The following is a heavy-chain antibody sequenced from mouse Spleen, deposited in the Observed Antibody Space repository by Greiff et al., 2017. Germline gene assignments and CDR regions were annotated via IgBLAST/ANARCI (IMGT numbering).Heavy chain of an antibody. Sequence: VKLQQPGAELVMPGASVKLSCKASGYTFTSYWMHWVKQRPGQGLEWIGEIDPSDSYTNYNQKFKGKATLTVDKSSSTAYMQLSSLTSEDSAVYYCARSGGNSYYFDYWGQGTTLTVSS. CDR1: GYTFTSYW. CDR2: IDPSDSYT. CDR3: ARSGGNSYYFDY. J-gene: IGHJ2*01. V-gene: IGHV1-69*01. D-gene: IGHD2-1*01.